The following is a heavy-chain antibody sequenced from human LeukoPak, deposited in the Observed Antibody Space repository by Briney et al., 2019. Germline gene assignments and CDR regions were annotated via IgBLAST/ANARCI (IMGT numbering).Heavy chain of an antibody. V-gene: IGHV1-2*02. CDR2: VNPNSGGT. Sequence: ASVKVSCKASGYTFTGYYLHWVRQAPGQGLEWMGCVNPNSGGTNYAQKFQGRVTMTRDTSISTAYMELSRLRSDDTAVYYCARREYQLRDYYYYYMDVWGKGTTVTISS. D-gene: IGHD2-2*01. CDR3: ARREYQLRDYYYYYMDV. CDR1: GYTFTGYY. J-gene: IGHJ6*03.